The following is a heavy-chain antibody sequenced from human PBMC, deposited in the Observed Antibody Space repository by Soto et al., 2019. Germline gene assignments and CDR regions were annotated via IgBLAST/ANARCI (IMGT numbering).Heavy chain of an antibody. CDR3: APDGGPLLAGGIDY. J-gene: IGHJ4*02. V-gene: IGHV3-23*01. CDR2: ISGSGGNT. CDR1: GFTFSSDP. Sequence: GGSLRLSCAASGFTFSSDPMNWVRQAPGKGLEWVSAISGSGGNTYYADSVKGRFTISRDNSKNTLYLQMNSLRAEDTAVYYCAPDGGPLLAGGIDYWGQGTLVTVSS. D-gene: IGHD2-15*01.